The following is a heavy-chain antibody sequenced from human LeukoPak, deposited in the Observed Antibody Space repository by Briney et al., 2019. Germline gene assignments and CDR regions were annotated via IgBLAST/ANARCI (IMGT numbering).Heavy chain of an antibody. D-gene: IGHD3-10*01. CDR1: GFTLSNYW. CDR2: IKSDGSST. J-gene: IGHJ5*02. CDR3: ARESGYHGSGFDP. Sequence: PGGSLRLSCAASGFTLSNYWMHWVRQAPGKGLVWVSRIKSDGSSTSYADSVKGRFTISRDNAKNTLYVQMNSLRAEDTAVYYCARESGYHGSGFDPWGQGTLVIVSS. V-gene: IGHV3-74*01.